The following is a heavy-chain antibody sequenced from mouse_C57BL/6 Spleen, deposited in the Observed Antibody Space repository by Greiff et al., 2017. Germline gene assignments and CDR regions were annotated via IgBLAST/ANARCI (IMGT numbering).Heavy chain of an antibody. CDR1: GYTFTSYW. Sequence: QVQLQQPGAELVKPGASVKLSCKASGYTFTSYWMHWVKQRPGQGLEWIGMIHPSSGSTNYNEKFKSKATLTVDKSSSTAYMQLSSLTSEDSAVYYCARYEYDGVYFDYWGQGTTLTVSS. D-gene: IGHD2-4*01. J-gene: IGHJ2*01. V-gene: IGHV1-64*01. CDR2: IHPSSGST. CDR3: ARYEYDGVYFDY.